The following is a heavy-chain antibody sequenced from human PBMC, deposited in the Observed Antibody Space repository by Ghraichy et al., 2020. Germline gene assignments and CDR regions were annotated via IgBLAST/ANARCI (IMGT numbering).Heavy chain of an antibody. Sequence: SETLSLTCTVSGGSIRSGGYYWAWVRQPPGKGLEWIATIYDSGRLYYRPSLKSRVTISIDTPKNQFSLKLSPVTAADTAVYYCARLGWMATQVAAFDIWGQGTMVTASS. J-gene: IGHJ3*02. D-gene: IGHD5-24*01. CDR1: GGSIRSGGYY. V-gene: IGHV4-39*01. CDR3: ARLGWMATQVAAFDI. CDR2: IYDSGRL.